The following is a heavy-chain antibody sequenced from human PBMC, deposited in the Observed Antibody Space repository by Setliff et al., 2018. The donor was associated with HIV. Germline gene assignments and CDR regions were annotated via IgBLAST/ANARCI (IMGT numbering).Heavy chain of an antibody. CDR1: GDSFSGSY. Sequence: SDTLSLTCAVYGDSFSGSYWSWIRQSPGTGLEWIGEVNHNGGTNYNPSLKSRVVVSVDRSKNQFSLKLTSVTAADTAVYYCTRKKTGQFGAFNMWGRGTLVTVSS. J-gene: IGHJ3*02. D-gene: IGHD7-27*01. CDR3: TRKKTGQFGAFNM. V-gene: IGHV4-34*01. CDR2: VNHNGGT.